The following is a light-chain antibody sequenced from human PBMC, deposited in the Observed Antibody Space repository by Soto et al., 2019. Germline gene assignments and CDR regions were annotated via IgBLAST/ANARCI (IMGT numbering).Light chain of an antibody. J-gene: IGKJ2*01. V-gene: IGKV1-5*03. CDR1: QSISSW. CDR2: EAS. CDR3: QQYKHYSQDT. Sequence: DIQMTQSPSTLSASVGDRVTITCRASQSISSWLAWYQQKPGKAPKVLIHEASDLESGVPSRFSGSGSGTEFTLTISSRQPDDLGTYYCQQYKHYSQDTFGQGPKLEIK.